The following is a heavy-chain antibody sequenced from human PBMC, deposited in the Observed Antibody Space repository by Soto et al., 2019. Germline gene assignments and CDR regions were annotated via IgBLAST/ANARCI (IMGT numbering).Heavy chain of an antibody. CDR3: ARDYEFGFDI. V-gene: IGHV3-7*01. Sequence: EVQLVESGGGLVQPGGSLRLSCEASAFTLSSYWMSWVRQAPGKGLEWVANIKPDGSEKYYVDSVKGRFSISRDNNKNSLYLQISNLRHEATAIYYCARDYEFGFDIWGQGTLVTVSS. J-gene: IGHJ3*02. CDR2: IKPDGSEK. CDR1: AFTLSSYW. D-gene: IGHD3-22*01.